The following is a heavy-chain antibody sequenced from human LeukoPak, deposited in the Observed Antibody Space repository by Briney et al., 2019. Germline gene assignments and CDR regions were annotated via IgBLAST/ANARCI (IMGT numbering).Heavy chain of an antibody. V-gene: IGHV3-30*18. J-gene: IGHJ4*02. D-gene: IGHD3-9*01. CDR3: AKGMNPDLLRYFDWLLSPGLFDY. Sequence: GGSLRLSCGASGFTFSSYGMHWVRQAPGKGLEWVAVISYDGSNKYYADSVKGRFTISRDNSKNTLYLQMNSLRAEDTAVYYCAKGMNPDLLRYFDWLLSPGLFDYWGQGTLVTVSS. CDR1: GFTFSSYG. CDR2: ISYDGSNK.